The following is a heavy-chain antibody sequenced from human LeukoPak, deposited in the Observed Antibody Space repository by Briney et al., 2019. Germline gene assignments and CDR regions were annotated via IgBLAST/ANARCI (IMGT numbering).Heavy chain of an antibody. CDR1: GFTFDDYG. V-gene: IGHV3-20*04. J-gene: IGHJ5*02. CDR2: INWNGGST. Sequence: GGSLRLSCAASGFTFDDYGMSWVRQAPGKGLEWVSGINWNGGSTGYADSVKGRFTISRDNAKNSLYLQMNSLRAEDTALYYCARENYGSGSQVNWFDPWGQGTLVTVSS. CDR3: ARENYGSGSQVNWFDP. D-gene: IGHD3-10*01.